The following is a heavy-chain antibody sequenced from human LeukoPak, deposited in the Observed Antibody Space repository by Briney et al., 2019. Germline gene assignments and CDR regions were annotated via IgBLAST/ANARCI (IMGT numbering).Heavy chain of an antibody. D-gene: IGHD6-19*01. CDR2: MNPNSGNT. CDR3: ARDCIAVAGYYYYGMDV. Sequence: ASVKVSCKASGYTFTSYDINWVRQATGQGLEWMGWMNPNSGNTGYAQKYQGRVTMTRNTSISTAYMELSRLRSDDTAVYYCARDCIAVAGYYYYGMDVWGQGTTVTVSS. CDR1: GYTFTSYD. V-gene: IGHV1-8*01. J-gene: IGHJ6*02.